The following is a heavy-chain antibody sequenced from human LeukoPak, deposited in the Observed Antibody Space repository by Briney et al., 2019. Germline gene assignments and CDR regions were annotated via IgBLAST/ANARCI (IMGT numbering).Heavy chain of an antibody. CDR3: ARESTYNWFDP. CDR1: GFTFSSYG. Sequence: GGSLRLSCAASGFTFSSYGMHWVRQAPGKGLEWVAVIWYDGSNEYYADSVKGRFTISRDNSKNTLYLQMNSLRAEDTAVYYCARESTYNWFDPWGQGTLVTVSS. CDR2: IWYDGSNE. V-gene: IGHV3-33*01. J-gene: IGHJ5*02.